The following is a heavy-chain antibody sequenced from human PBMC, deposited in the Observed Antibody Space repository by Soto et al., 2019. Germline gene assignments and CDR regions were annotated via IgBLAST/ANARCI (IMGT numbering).Heavy chain of an antibody. J-gene: IGHJ3*02. CDR1: GGTFSSYA. Sequence: QVQLVQSGAEVKKPGSSVKVSCKASGGTFSSYAISWVRQAPGQGLEWMGGIIPIFGTANYAQKFQGRVTITADESTSTAYMELSSLRSEDTAVYYCARDIWIAAAGTKFAFDIWGQGTMVTVSS. D-gene: IGHD6-13*01. CDR3: ARDIWIAAAGTKFAFDI. CDR2: IIPIFGTA. V-gene: IGHV1-69*01.